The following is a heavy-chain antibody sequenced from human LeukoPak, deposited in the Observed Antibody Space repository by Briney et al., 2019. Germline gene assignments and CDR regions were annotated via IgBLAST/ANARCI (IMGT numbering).Heavy chain of an antibody. J-gene: IGHJ4*02. V-gene: IGHV1-2*02. CDR3: ARGDSGYSYGDY. CDR1: GYTFTGYY. D-gene: IGHD5-18*01. CDR2: INPNSGGT. Sequence: ASVKVSCKASGYTFTGYYMHWVRQAPGQGLEWMGWINPNSGGTNYAQKFQGRVTMTRDTSISTAYMDLTSLISDDTAVYYCARGDSGYSYGDYWGQGTLVTVSS.